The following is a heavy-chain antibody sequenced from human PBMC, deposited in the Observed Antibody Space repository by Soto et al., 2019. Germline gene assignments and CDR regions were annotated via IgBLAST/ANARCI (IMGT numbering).Heavy chain of an antibody. CDR1: GGSISSSTYY. CDR3: ARHGVDYGDYASYYYYGMDV. D-gene: IGHD4-17*01. CDR2: IYFSGSA. V-gene: IGHV4-39*01. J-gene: IGHJ6*02. Sequence: QLQLQESGPGLVKPSETLSLTCTVSGGSISSSTYYWGWIRQPPGKGLEWIGMIYFSGSAYYNPYLKSLVTMSIDSSKTRFSRRLSSVTAADTAVYYCARHGVDYGDYASYYYYGMDVWRRGTTVTVSS.